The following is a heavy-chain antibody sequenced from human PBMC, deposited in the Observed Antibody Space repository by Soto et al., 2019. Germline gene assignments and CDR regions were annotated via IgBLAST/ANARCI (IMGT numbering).Heavy chain of an antibody. Sequence: SETLSLTCTVSGGSISSSSYYWGWIRQPPGKGLEWIGSIYYSGSTYYNPSLKSRVTISVDTSKNQFSLKLSSVTAADTAVYYSAMPGIAAAGWFPYYYYYGMDVWGQGTTVTVSS. D-gene: IGHD6-13*01. CDR3: AMPGIAAAGWFPYYYYYGMDV. V-gene: IGHV4-39*01. J-gene: IGHJ6*02. CDR2: IYYSGST. CDR1: GGSISSSSYY.